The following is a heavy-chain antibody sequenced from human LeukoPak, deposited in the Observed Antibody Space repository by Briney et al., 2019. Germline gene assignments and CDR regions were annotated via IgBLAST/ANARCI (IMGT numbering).Heavy chain of an antibody. Sequence: HPGGSLRLSCAASGFTFSSYAMSWVRQAPGKGLEWVSAISGSGGSTYHADSVKGRFTISRDNSKNTLYLQMNSLRAEDTAVYYCAKAPSFEEYAFDIWGQGTMVTVSS. CDR2: ISGSGGST. CDR1: GFTFSSYA. CDR3: AKAPSFEEYAFDI. V-gene: IGHV3-23*01. J-gene: IGHJ3*02.